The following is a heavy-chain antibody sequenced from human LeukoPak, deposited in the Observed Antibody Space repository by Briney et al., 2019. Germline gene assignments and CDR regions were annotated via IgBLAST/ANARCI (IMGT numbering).Heavy chain of an antibody. Sequence: GGSLRLSCAASGFTFSNYSMNWVRQAPGKGLEWVSSISSSSSYIYYADSVKGRFTISRDNAKNSLYLQMNSLRAEDTAVYYCNSRHYYYYYMDVWGKGTTVTVSS. J-gene: IGHJ6*03. CDR2: ISSSSSYI. CDR1: GFTFSNYS. V-gene: IGHV3-21*01. D-gene: IGHD2/OR15-2a*01. CDR3: NSRHYYYYYMDV.